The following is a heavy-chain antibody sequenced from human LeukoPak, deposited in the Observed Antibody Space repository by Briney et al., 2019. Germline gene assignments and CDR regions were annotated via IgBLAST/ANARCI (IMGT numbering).Heavy chain of an antibody. V-gene: IGHV1-69*06. CDR1: GGTFSSYA. CDR2: IIPIFGTA. D-gene: IGHD4-17*01. CDR3: ATAGVDGDRNFDY. J-gene: IGHJ4*02. Sequence: SVKVSCKASGGTFSSYAISWVRQAPGQGLEWMGRIIPIFGTANYAQKFQGRVTITADTSTDTAYMELSTLRSEDTAVYYCATAGVDGDRNFDYWGQGTLVTVSS.